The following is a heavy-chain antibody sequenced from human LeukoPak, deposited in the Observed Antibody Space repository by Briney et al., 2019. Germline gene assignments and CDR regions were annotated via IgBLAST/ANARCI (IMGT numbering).Heavy chain of an antibody. D-gene: IGHD4-11*01. CDR1: GGSISSSSYY. J-gene: IGHJ6*03. CDR2: IYYSGST. V-gene: IGHV4-39*01. Sequence: PSETLSLTCTVSGGSISSSSYYWGWIRQPPGKGLEWIGSIYYSGSTEYKPSLKSRVTMSVDTSKNQFSLKLSSMTAADTAVYYCARHLQYSYYYYMDVWGKGTTVTVSS. CDR3: ARHLQYSYYYYMDV.